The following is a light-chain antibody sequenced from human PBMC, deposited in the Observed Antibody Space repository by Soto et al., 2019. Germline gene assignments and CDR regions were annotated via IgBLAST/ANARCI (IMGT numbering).Light chain of an antibody. CDR3: QQYNNWPLT. CDR2: GPS. J-gene: IGKJ4*01. V-gene: IGKV3-15*01. Sequence: EIVMTQSPATLSVSPAERATLSCRASQSVSGNLAWYQQKPGQAPRLLIYGPSTRATGIPARFSGSGSGTEFTVTISSLQSEDFAVYYCQQYNNWPLTFGGGTKVEIK. CDR1: QSVSGN.